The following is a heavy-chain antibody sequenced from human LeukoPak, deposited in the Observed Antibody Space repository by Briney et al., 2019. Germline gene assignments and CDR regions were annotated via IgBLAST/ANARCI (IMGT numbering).Heavy chain of an antibody. D-gene: IGHD6-19*01. Sequence: PGGSLRLSCAASGFTFSSYGMHWVRQAPGKGLEWVAVISYDGSNKYYADSVKGRFTISRDNSKNTLYLQMNSLRAEDTAVYYCAKDSVADTQHYFDYWGQGTLVTVSS. J-gene: IGHJ4*02. CDR2: ISYDGSNK. CDR1: GFTFSSYG. V-gene: IGHV3-30*18. CDR3: AKDSVADTQHYFDY.